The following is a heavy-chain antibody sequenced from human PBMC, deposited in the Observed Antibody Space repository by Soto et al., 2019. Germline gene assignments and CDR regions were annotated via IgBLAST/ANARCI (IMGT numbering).Heavy chain of an antibody. V-gene: IGHV3-30-3*01. CDR3: AKASGREGIDY. Sequence: GGSLRLSCAASGFTFSSYAMHWVRQAPGKGLEWVAVISYDGSNKYYADSVKGRFTISRDNSKNTLYLQMNSLRAEDTAVYYCAKASGREGIDYWGQGTLVTVSS. CDR1: GFTFSSYA. CDR2: ISYDGSNK. J-gene: IGHJ4*02.